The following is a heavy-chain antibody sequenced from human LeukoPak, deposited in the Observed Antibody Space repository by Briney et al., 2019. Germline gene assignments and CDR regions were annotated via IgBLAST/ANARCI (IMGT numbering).Heavy chain of an antibody. CDR2: INHSGSA. V-gene: IGHV4-34*01. D-gene: IGHD6-13*01. CDR3: ARGVLVLNFDY. CDR1: GGSFSAYY. Sequence: SETLSLTCAVSGGSFSAYYWTWIRQPPGKGLEWIGEINHSGSANYNPSLKSRVTISLDTSKNQFSLKLSSVTAADTAVYYCARGVLVLNFDYWGQGTLVTVSS. J-gene: IGHJ4*02.